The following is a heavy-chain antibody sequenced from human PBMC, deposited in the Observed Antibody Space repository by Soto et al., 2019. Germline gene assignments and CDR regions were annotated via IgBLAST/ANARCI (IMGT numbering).Heavy chain of an antibody. CDR2: IIPILGIA. D-gene: IGHD3-10*02. V-gene: IGHV1-69*04. J-gene: IGHJ5*02. Sequence: ASVKLSCKACGCTFSSYTISCVRQAPGQGLEWMGRIIPILGIANYAQKFQGRVTITADKSTSTAYMELSSLRSEDTAVYYCARDVRPSNWFDPWGQGTLVTVSS. CDR1: GCTFSSYT. CDR3: ARDVRPSNWFDP.